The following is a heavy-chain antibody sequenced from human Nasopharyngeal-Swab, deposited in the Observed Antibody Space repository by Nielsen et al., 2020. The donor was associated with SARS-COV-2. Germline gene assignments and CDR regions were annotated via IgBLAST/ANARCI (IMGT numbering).Heavy chain of an antibody. CDR3: ARVVPAALGGTDV. CDR2: IIPIFGTA. Sequence: SVKVSCKASGGTFSSYAISWVRQAPGQGLEWMGGIIPIFGTANYAQKFQGRVTITADESTSTAYMELSSLRSEDTAVYYCARVVPAALGGTDVWGQGTTVTVSS. J-gene: IGHJ6*02. CDR1: GGTFSSYA. D-gene: IGHD2-2*01. V-gene: IGHV1-69*13.